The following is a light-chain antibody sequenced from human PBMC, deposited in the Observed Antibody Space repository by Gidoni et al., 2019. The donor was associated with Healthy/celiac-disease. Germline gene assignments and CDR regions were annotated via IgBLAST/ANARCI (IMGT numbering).Light chain of an antibody. CDR3: QQINSYPRT. CDR2: AAS. J-gene: IGKJ1*01. CDR1: QSISSY. Sequence: DLQLPPSPSSLSASVGDRVTITCRASQSISSYLTWYQQKPGKAPKLLIYAASTLQSGVPSRFSGSGSGTEFTLTISSLQPEDFATYYCQQINSYPRTFGQGTKVEIK. V-gene: IGKV1-9*01.